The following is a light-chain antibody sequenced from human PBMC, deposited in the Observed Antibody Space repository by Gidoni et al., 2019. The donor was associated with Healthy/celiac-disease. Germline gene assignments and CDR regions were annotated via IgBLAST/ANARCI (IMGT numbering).Light chain of an antibody. CDR2: AAS. V-gene: IGKV1-9*01. Sequence: DIQLTQSPSFLSASVGDRVTITCRASQDISSYLAWYQQKPGKAPKLLIYAASTVQSGVPARYSGSGSGTEFTLTISSLQPEDFATYYCQQLNSYPLTCGGGTKVEIK. CDR3: QQLNSYPLT. J-gene: IGKJ4*01. CDR1: QDISSY.